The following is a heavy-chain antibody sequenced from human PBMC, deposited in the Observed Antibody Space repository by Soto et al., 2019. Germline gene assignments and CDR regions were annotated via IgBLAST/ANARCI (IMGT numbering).Heavy chain of an antibody. CDR1: GGTFSSYA. CDR2: IIPIFGTA. J-gene: IGHJ4*02. D-gene: IGHD6-13*01. Sequence: SVKVSCKASGGTFSSYAISWVRQAPGQGLEWMGGIIPIFGTANYAQKFQGRVTITADESTSTAYMELSSLRSEDTAVYYCASLASLYSSQYYFDYWGQRTLVTVSS. CDR3: ASLASLYSSQYYFDY. V-gene: IGHV1-69*13.